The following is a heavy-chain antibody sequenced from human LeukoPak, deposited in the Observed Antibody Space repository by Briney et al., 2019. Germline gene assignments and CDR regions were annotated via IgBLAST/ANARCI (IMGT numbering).Heavy chain of an antibody. J-gene: IGHJ4*02. D-gene: IGHD4-17*01. CDR3: AKDIGPDYGDYLDY. V-gene: IGHV3-23*01. Sequence: GGSLRLSCAAPGFTFGSYAMAWVRQAPRKGLEWVSAISGSGAYTYYADSVKGRFAISRDSSKNMLYLQMNSLRAEDTAIYYCAKDIGPDYGDYLDYWGQGTLVTVSS. CDR1: GFTFGSYA. CDR2: ISGSGAYT.